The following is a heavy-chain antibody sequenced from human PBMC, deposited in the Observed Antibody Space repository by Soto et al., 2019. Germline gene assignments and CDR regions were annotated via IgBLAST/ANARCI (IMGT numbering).Heavy chain of an antibody. J-gene: IGHJ3*02. Sequence: ASVKVSCKASEYTFTSYAMHWVRQAPGQRLEWMGWINAGNGNTKYSQKFQGRVTITRDTSASTAYMELSSLRSEDTAVYYCARDYSGHDAFDIWGQGTMVTVS. V-gene: IGHV1-3*01. CDR1: EYTFTSYA. D-gene: IGHD1-26*01. CDR3: ARDYSGHDAFDI. CDR2: INAGNGNT.